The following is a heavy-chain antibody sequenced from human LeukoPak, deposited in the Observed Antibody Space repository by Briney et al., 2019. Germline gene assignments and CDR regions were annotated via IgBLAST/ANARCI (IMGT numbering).Heavy chain of an antibody. D-gene: IGHD2-15*01. Sequence: GGSLRLSCAASGFTFTSYYMHWVRQAPGQGLEWMGIINPSGGSTSYAQKFQGRVTMTRDTSTSTVYMELSSLRSEDTAVYYCARDHGYCSGGSCYSGAFDIWGQGTMVTVSS. CDR3: ARDHGYCSGGSCYSGAFDI. CDR1: GFTFTSYY. J-gene: IGHJ3*02. V-gene: IGHV1-46*01. CDR2: INPSGGST.